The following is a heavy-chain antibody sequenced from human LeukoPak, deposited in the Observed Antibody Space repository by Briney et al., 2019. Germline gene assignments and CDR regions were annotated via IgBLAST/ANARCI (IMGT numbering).Heavy chain of an antibody. D-gene: IGHD6-19*01. J-gene: IGHJ4*02. CDR1: GFTFSSYA. Sequence: GRSLRLSCAASGFTFSSYAMHWVRQAPGKGLEWVAVISYDGSNKYYADSVKGRFTISRDNSKNTLYLQMNSLRAEDTAVYYCARDDFSSGWYGDFDYWGQGTLVTVSS. V-gene: IGHV3-30*04. CDR3: ARDDFSSGWYGDFDY. CDR2: ISYDGSNK.